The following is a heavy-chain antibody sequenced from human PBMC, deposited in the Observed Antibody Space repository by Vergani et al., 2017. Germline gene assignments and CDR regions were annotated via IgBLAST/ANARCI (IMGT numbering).Heavy chain of an antibody. J-gene: IGHJ3*02. Sequence: EVQLLESGGDLVQPGGSLRLSCAASGFTFIMHAMSWARQAPGKGLEWVSTLSASDRRTHYADSVKGRFTISRDNSKNTLFLHMNSLRPEDTAVYYCAKVGRSEVAGTFGAFDIWGQGTMVTVSS. CDR1: GFTFIMHA. V-gene: IGHV3-23*01. D-gene: IGHD6-19*01. CDR3: AKVGRSEVAGTFGAFDI. CDR2: LSASDRRT.